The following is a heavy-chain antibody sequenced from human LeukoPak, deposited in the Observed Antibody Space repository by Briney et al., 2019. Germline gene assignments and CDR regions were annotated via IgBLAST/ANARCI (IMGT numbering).Heavy chain of an antibody. Sequence: HSGGSLRLSCAATGFTFSSYWMSWVRQAPGKGLEWVANIKQDGGEKNYVDSVKGRFTISRDNAKNSLYLQMSSLRAEDTAVYYCARYARNPDYWGQGTLVTVSS. J-gene: IGHJ4*02. CDR3: ARYARNPDY. D-gene: IGHD1-14*01. CDR2: IKQDGGEK. V-gene: IGHV3-7*05. CDR1: GFTFSSYW.